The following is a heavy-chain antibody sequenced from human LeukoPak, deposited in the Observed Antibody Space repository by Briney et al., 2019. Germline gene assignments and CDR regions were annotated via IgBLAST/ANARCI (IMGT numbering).Heavy chain of an antibody. J-gene: IGHJ4*02. Sequence: SETLSLTCTVSGASIRSGGYYWTWIRQLPGKGLEWIGYIYYSGSTYYNPSLKSRVTISVDTSKNQFSLKLSSVTAADTAVYYCAREPRAYYDYGDEGFDYWGQGTLVTVSS. V-gene: IGHV4-30-4*01. CDR1: GASIRSGGYY. CDR2: IYYSGST. D-gene: IGHD4-17*01. CDR3: AREPRAYYDYGDEGFDY.